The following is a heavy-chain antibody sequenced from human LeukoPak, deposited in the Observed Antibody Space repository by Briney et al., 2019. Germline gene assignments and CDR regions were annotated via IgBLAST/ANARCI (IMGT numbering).Heavy chain of an antibody. CDR3: ARHWGFGDDAFDI. CDR1: GGSISSYY. J-gene: IGHJ3*02. Sequence: SETLSLTCTVSGGSISSYYWSWIRQPPGKGLEWIGYIYYSGSTNYNPSLKSRVTISVDTSKNQFSLKLSSVTAADTAVYYCARHWGFGDDAFDIWGQGTMVTVSS. V-gene: IGHV4-59*08. CDR2: IYYSGST. D-gene: IGHD3-10*01.